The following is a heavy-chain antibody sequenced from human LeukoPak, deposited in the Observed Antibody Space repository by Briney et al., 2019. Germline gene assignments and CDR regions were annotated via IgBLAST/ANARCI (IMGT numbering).Heavy chain of an antibody. J-gene: IGHJ4*02. V-gene: IGHV3-23*01. CDR2: ISGSGGST. D-gene: IGHD4-17*01. Sequence: GGSLRLSCAASGFTSSSYAMSWVRQAPGKGLEWVSAISGSGGSTYYADSVKGRFTISRDNSKNTLYLQMNSLRAEDTAVYYCAKATPYYGDYRYFDYWGQGTLVTVSS. CDR1: GFTSSSYA. CDR3: AKATPYYGDYRYFDY.